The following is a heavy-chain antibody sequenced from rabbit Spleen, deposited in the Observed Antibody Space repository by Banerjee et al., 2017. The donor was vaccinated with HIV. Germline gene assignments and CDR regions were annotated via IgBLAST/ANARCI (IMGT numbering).Heavy chain of an antibody. J-gene: IGHJ5*01. Sequence: QSLEESGGDLVKPGASLTLTCTASGFSFSSRYYMCWVRQAPGKGLEWIACINTGSSGSTNYASWAKGRFPISKTSSTTVTLQMPSLTAAATATYFCARYASNSGYPAWLDLWGPAPWSPS. D-gene: IGHD1-1*01. CDR3: ARYASNSGYPAWLDL. V-gene: IGHV1S40*01. CDR1: GFSFSSRYY. CDR2: INTGSSGST.